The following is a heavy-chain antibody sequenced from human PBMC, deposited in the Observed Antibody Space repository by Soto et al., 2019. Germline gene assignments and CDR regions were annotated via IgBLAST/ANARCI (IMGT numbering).Heavy chain of an antibody. V-gene: IGHV3-23*01. CDR2: ISGSGGST. CDR1: GFTFSSYA. J-gene: IGHJ6*02. D-gene: IGHD6-6*01. CDR3: AKSDPDRRSSYYYYYGMDV. Sequence: PGGSLRLSCAASGFTFSSYAMSWVRQAPGKGLEWVSAISGSGGSTYYADSVKGRFTISRDNSKNTLYLQMNSLRAEDTAVYYCAKSDPDRRSSYYYYYGMDVWAQGTTVTVSS.